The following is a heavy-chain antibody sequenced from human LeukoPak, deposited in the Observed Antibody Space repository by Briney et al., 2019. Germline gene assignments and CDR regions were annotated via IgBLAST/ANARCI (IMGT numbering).Heavy chain of an antibody. CDR1: GGSISSYY. V-gene: IGHV4-59*01. CDR3: ARGGYYFDY. D-gene: IGHD3-10*01. CDR2: VYYSGSI. Sequence: PSETLSLTCTVSGGSISSYYWSWLRQPPGKGLEWFGYVYYSGSINYSPSLNSRLTISVDTSKNQFSLKLSSVTAADTAVYYCARGGYYFDYWGQGTLVTISS. J-gene: IGHJ4*02.